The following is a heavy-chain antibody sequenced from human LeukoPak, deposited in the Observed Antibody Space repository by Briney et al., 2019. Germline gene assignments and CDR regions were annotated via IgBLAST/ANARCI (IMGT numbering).Heavy chain of an antibody. Sequence: GRYLRLSCATSGFTFSHYGMHWVRQAPGKGLEWVAVIWSDGTEKYYGDSVKGRFTISRDNSKKAVYLQMNSLRVEDTAVYYCAKDAQRGFDFSNSLESWGQGTLVTVSS. CDR1: GFTFSHYG. V-gene: IGHV3-33*06. CDR2: IWSDGTEK. J-gene: IGHJ4*02. D-gene: IGHD3/OR15-3a*01. CDR3: AKDAQRGFDFSNSLES.